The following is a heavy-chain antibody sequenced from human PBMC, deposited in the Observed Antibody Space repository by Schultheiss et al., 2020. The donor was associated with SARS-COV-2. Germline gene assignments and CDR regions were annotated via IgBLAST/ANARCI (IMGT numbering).Heavy chain of an antibody. J-gene: IGHJ4*02. CDR2: IHYDGGQK. CDR3: TRGSEVGGPIKTDFDY. V-gene: IGHV3-33*01. Sequence: GESLKISCAASGFIFSDFGMFWVRQAPGKGLEWVAVIHYDGGQKAHADAVEGRFAISRDNSKNALYLEMNSLRVEDTAVYYCTRGSEVGGPIKTDFDYWGQGALVTVSS. CDR1: GFIFSDFG. D-gene: IGHD3-10*01.